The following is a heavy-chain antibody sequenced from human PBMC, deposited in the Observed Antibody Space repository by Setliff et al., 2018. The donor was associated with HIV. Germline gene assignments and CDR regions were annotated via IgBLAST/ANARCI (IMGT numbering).Heavy chain of an antibody. D-gene: IGHD3-10*01. J-gene: IGHJ3*02. CDR3: ARRGFLWFGSRDAFDI. CDR2: ISAGGGGT. Sequence: GGSLRLSCAVSGFTFSGYGMSWVRQASGKGLEWVSGISAGGGGTNYADSVKGRFTISRDNSKNTLYLQMNSLRAEDTAVYYCARRGFLWFGSRDAFDIWGQGTMVTVSS. CDR1: GFTFSGYG. V-gene: IGHV3-23*01.